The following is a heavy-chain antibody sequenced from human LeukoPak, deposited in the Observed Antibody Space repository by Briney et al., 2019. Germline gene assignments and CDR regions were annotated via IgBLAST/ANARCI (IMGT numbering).Heavy chain of an antibody. D-gene: IGHD6-19*01. CDR1: GITFNKYS. V-gene: IGHV3-21*06. J-gene: IGHJ4*02. Sequence: NTGGSLRLSCAASGITFNKYSMNWVRQAPGKGLEWVSSISTSSIYIYYADSVKGRFTISRDNAKSSLYLQMNTLRVEDTAVYYCVAGSGWLGESWGQGTLVTVSS. CDR3: VAGSGWLGES. CDR2: ISTSSIYI.